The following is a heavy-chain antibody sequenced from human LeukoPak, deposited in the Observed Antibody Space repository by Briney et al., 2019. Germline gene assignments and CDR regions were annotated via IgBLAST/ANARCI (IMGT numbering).Heavy chain of an antibody. CDR1: GGTFSNYA. CDR2: IIPILGIA. J-gene: IGHJ5*02. V-gene: IGHV1-69*04. CDR3: ARDQRRASGRPTNWSDP. Sequence: ASVKVSCKASGGTFSNYAISWVRQAPGQGLEWMGRIIPILGIANYAQKFQGRVTITADKSTSTAYMELSSLRSDDTAVYYCARDQRRASGRPTNWSDPWGQGTLVTVSS. D-gene: IGHD3-10*01.